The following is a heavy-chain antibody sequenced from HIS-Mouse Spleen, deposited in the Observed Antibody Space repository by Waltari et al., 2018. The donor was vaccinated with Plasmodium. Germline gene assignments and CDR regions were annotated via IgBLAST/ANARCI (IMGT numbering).Heavy chain of an antibody. J-gene: IGHJ6*02. CDR1: AYSISSGYY. V-gene: IGHV4-38-2*02. Sequence: QVQLQESGPGLVKPSVALSLTCTVSAYSISSGYYWGWIRQPPGKGLEWIGSIYHSGSTYYNPSLKSRVTISVDTSKNQFSLKLSSVTAADTAVYYCARAESSIAARHYYYYGMDVWGQGTTVTVSS. CDR3: ARAESSIAARHYYYYGMDV. D-gene: IGHD6-6*01. CDR2: IYHSGST.